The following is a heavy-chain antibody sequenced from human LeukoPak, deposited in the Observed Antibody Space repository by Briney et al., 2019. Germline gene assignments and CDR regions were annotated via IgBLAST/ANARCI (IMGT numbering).Heavy chain of an antibody. CDR3: ARDRGYFTADY. CDR1: GYSISSGYY. V-gene: IGHV4-38-2*02. J-gene: IGHJ4*02. Sequence: SETLSLTCTVSGYSISSGYYWGWIRQPPGKGLEWIGSIYHSGSTYYNPSLKSRVTISVDTSKNQFSLKLSSVTAADTAVYYCARDRGYFTADYWGQGTLVTVSS. D-gene: IGHD3-9*01. CDR2: IYHSGST.